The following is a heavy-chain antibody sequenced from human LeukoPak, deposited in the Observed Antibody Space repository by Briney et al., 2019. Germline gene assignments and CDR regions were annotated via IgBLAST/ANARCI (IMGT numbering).Heavy chain of an antibody. J-gene: IGHJ3*02. CDR2: ISGSGGST. V-gene: IGHV3-23*01. CDR1: GFTFSSYA. D-gene: IGHD4-17*01. Sequence: GGSLRLSCAASGFTFSSYAMSWVRQAPGKGLEWVSAISGSGGSTYYADSVKGRFTISRDNSKNTLYLQMNSLRAGDTAVYYCAKDRDYGDYTDAFDIWGQGTMVTVSS. CDR3: AKDRDYGDYTDAFDI.